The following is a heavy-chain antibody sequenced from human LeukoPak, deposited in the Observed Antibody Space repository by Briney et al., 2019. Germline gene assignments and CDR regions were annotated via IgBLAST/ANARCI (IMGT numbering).Heavy chain of an antibody. CDR3: ARIKYCSSTSCYHYYYMDV. J-gene: IGHJ6*03. CDR1: GYTFTNYD. D-gene: IGHD2-2*01. Sequence: ASVKVSCKASGYTFTNYDINWVRQATGQGLEWPGWMNPNSGNTGFAQKFQGRVTITRNTSISTAYMELSSLRSEDTAVYYCARIKYCSSTSCYHYYYMDVWGKGTTVTVSS. V-gene: IGHV1-8*03. CDR2: MNPNSGNT.